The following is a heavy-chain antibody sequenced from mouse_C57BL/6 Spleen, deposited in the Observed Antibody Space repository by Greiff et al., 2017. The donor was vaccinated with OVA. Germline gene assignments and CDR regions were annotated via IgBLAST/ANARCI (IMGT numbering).Heavy chain of an antibody. J-gene: IGHJ4*01. CDR2: IYPGDGDT. CDR1: GYAFSSSW. CDR3: ARRSSSPLDY. D-gene: IGHD1-1*01. Sequence: VQGVESGPELVKPGASVKISCKASGYAFSSSWMNWVKQRPGKGLEWIGRIYPGDGDTNYNGKFKGKATLTADKSSSTAYMQLSSLTSEDSAVYFCARRSSSPLDYWGQGTSVTVSS. V-gene: IGHV1-82*01.